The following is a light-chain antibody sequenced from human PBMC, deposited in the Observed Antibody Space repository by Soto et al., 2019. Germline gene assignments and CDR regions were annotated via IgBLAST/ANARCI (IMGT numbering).Light chain of an antibody. CDR1: ETIIDY. J-gene: IGKJ2*01. V-gene: IGKV1-39*01. CDR3: QQSFSAPRT. CDR2: SAS. Sequence: DIQMSQSPSSLSASVGASVTITCRASETIIDYLNWYQQQPGEAPKHLIFSASGFHSGFPSRFRGSGSGTHFTLTISSLQREDFATYFCQQSFSAPRTFGQGTKL.